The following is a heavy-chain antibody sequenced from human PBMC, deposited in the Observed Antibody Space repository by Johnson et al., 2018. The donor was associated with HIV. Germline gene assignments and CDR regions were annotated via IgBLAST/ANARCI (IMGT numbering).Heavy chain of an antibody. CDR1: GFTFSSFT. V-gene: IGHV3-30*04. D-gene: IGHD1-26*01. Sequence: QVQLVESGGGVVRPGRSLRLSCAASGFTFSSFTMHWVRQAPGKGLEWVAVISDDVSSTFYVDSVKGRFTISRDNSNNTLYLQMSGLSAEDTALYYCASAWGELDDAFDIWGQGTMVTVSS. J-gene: IGHJ3*02. CDR2: ISDDVSST. CDR3: ASAWGELDDAFDI.